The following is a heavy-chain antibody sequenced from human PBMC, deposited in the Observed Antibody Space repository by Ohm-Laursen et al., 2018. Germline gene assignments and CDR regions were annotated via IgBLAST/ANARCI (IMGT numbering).Heavy chain of an antibody. CDR2: ISAYNGNT. Sequence: SSVKVSCKASGYTFTSYGISWVRQAPGQGLEWMGWISAYNGNTNFAQKLQGRVTMTTDTSTSTAYMELRSLRSDDTAMYYCARETALGYGSSSVSVYYGMDVWGQGTTVTVSS. CDR3: ARETALGYGSSSVSVYYGMDV. CDR1: GYTFTSYG. D-gene: IGHD6-6*01. V-gene: IGHV1-18*01. J-gene: IGHJ6*02.